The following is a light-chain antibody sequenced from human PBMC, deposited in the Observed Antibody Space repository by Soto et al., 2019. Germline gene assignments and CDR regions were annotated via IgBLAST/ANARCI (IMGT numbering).Light chain of an antibody. Sequence: DIQMTQSPSTLSASVGDRVTITCRASQSISSWLAWYQQKPGKAPKLLIYDAFSLESGVPSRFSGSGSGTDFTLTISSLQPQDIATYYCQHFANLPMTFGQGTRLEIK. CDR2: DAF. CDR1: QSISSW. V-gene: IGKV1-5*01. CDR3: QHFANLPMT. J-gene: IGKJ5*01.